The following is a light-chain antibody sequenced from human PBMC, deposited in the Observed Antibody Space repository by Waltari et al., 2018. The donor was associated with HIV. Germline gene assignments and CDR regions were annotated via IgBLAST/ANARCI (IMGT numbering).Light chain of an antibody. V-gene: IGKV1-39*01. CDR1: QSISSY. J-gene: IGKJ2*01. Sequence: DIQMTKSPSSLSASVGERVTITCRASQSISSYLNWYQQKPGKAPKLLIYAASSLQSGVPSRFSGSGSGTDFTLTISSLQPEDFATYYCQQSYSTPHTFGQGTKLEIK. CDR2: AAS. CDR3: QQSYSTPHT.